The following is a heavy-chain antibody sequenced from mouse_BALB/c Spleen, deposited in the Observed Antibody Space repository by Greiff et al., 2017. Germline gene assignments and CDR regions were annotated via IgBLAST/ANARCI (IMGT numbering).Heavy chain of an antibody. D-gene: IGHD2-4*01. CDR3: TRNYDFWFAY. J-gene: IGHJ3*01. CDR1: GYTFTSYW. Sequence: VQLQQPGAELVRPGASVKLSCKASGYTFTSYWINWVKQRPGQGLEWIGNIYPSDSYTNYNQKFKDKATLTVDKSSSTAYMQLSSPTSEDSAVYYCTRNYDFWFAYWGQGTLVTVSA. V-gene: IGHV1-69*02. CDR2: IYPSDSYT.